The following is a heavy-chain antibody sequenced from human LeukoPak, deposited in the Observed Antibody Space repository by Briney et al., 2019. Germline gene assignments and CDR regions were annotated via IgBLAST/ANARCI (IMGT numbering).Heavy chain of an antibody. CDR2: INGDGNST. V-gene: IGHV3-74*01. CDR1: GFTFRSYW. D-gene: IGHD1/OR15-1a*01. Sequence: GGSLRLSCEASGFTFRSYWMHWVRQVPGKGLVWVSRINGDGNSTTYADSVKGRFTISRDNAKNTLYLQMNSLRAGDTAVYYCTRDSQGTPDYWGQGTLVTVSS. CDR3: TRDSQGTPDY. J-gene: IGHJ4*02.